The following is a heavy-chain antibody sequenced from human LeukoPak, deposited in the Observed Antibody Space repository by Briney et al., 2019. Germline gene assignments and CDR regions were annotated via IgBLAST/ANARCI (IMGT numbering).Heavy chain of an antibody. CDR2: IYYSGST. CDR3: ARVTGYMIEDYFDY. J-gene: IGHJ4*02. Sequence: SETLSLTCTVSGGSISSYYWSWIRQPPGKGLEWLGYIYYSGSTNYNPSLKGRVPISVDTSKNQFSLRLRSVTAADTAVYYCARVTGYMIEDYFDYWGQGTLVTVSS. D-gene: IGHD3-22*01. CDR1: GGSISSYY. V-gene: IGHV4-59*01.